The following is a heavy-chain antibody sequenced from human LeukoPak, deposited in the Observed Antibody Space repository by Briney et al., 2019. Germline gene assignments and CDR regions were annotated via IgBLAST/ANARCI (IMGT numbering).Heavy chain of an antibody. CDR3: ARDRLGAMLFFDS. CDR2: ISSSSSYI. Sequence: GGSLRLSCAASGFTFSSYSMNWVRQAPGKGLEWVSSISSSSSYIYYADSVKGRFTISRDNAKNSLYLQMNSLRAEDTALYYCARDRLGAMLFFDSWGQGTLVTVSS. D-gene: IGHD3-16*01. J-gene: IGHJ4*02. CDR1: GFTFSSYS. V-gene: IGHV3-21*04.